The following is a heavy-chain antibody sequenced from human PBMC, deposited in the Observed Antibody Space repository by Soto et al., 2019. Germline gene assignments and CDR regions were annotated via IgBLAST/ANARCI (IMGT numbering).Heavy chain of an antibody. J-gene: IGHJ3*02. Sequence: SVKVSCKASGGTFSSYAISWVRQAPGQGLEWMGGIIPIFGTANYAQKFQGRVTITADESTSTAYMELSSLRSEDTAVYYCAREVPIAAAGTGAFDIWGQGTMVTVSS. CDR2: IIPIFGTA. V-gene: IGHV1-69*13. CDR3: AREVPIAAAGTGAFDI. CDR1: GGTFSSYA. D-gene: IGHD6-13*01.